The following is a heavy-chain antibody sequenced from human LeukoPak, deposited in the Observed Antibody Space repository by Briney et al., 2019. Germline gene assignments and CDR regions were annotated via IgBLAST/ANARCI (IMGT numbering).Heavy chain of an antibody. Sequence: GGSLRLSCAASGFTFSSYAMSWVRQAPGKGLEWVSAISGSGGSTVYADPVKGRFTISRDNSKNTLYLQMNSLRAEDTAVYYCASQSGSGHYEDYWGQGTLVTVSS. CDR2: ISGSGGST. D-gene: IGHD3-22*01. J-gene: IGHJ4*02. CDR1: GFTFSSYA. CDR3: ASQSGSGHYEDY. V-gene: IGHV3-23*01.